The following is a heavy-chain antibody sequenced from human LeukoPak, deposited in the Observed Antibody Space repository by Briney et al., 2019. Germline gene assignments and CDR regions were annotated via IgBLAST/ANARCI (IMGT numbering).Heavy chain of an antibody. J-gene: IGHJ4*02. CDR1: GFTFNSYT. Sequence: GGSLRLSCAASGFTFNSYTMNWVRQAPGKGLEWVSSITTTSSYMYYADSLKGRFTISRDNTKNSLYLQMNSLRAEDTAVYYCARNWNFLDSWGQGTLVTASS. D-gene: IGHD1-7*01. CDR3: ARNWNFLDS. V-gene: IGHV3-21*01. CDR2: ITTTSSYM.